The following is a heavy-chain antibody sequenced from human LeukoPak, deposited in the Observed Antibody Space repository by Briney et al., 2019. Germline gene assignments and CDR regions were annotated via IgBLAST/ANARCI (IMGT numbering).Heavy chain of an antibody. J-gene: IGHJ4*02. CDR3: ARGLVGPALLPDY. D-gene: IGHD1-26*01. Sequence: SQTLSLTCTVSGGSISSGDYYWSWIRQPPGKGLEWIGYIYYSGSTYYNPSLKSRVTISVDTSKNQFSLKLSSVTAADTAVYYCARGLVGPALLPDYWGQGTLVTVSS. CDR2: IYYSGST. CDR1: GGSISSGDYY. V-gene: IGHV4-30-4*01.